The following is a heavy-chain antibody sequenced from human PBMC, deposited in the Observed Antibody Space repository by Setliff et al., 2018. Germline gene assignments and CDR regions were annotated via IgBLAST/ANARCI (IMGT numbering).Heavy chain of an antibody. CDR3: ARATRNWNFSHYYYYMDV. CDR1: GFTFSFYT. CDR2: ISSSSRYI. D-gene: IGHD1-7*01. J-gene: IGHJ6*03. V-gene: IGHV3-21*01. Sequence: PGGSLRLSCAASGFTFSFYTMNWVRQAPGKGQEWVSSISSSSRYIYYADSVKGRFTISRDNAKNSLYLQMNSLRAEDTAVYYCARATRNWNFSHYYYYMDVWGKGTTVTVSS.